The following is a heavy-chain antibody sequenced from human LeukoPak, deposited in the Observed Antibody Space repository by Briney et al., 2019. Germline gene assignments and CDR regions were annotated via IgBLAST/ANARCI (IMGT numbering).Heavy chain of an antibody. CDR2: IIPIFGTA. CDR1: GGTFSSYA. Sequence: GASVKVSCKASGGTFSSYAISWVRQAPGQGLEWMGGIIPIFGTANYAQKFQGRVTITADESTSTPYMELSSLRSEDTAVYYCARDGFLEWLDYYYMDVWGKGTTVTVSS. CDR3: ARDGFLEWLDYYYMDV. D-gene: IGHD3-3*01. V-gene: IGHV1-69*13. J-gene: IGHJ6*03.